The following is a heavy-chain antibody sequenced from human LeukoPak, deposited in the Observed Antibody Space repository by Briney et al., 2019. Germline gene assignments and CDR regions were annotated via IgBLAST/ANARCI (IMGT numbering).Heavy chain of an antibody. J-gene: IGHJ4*02. Sequence: GGSLRLSCAASGFTFSSYWMSWVRRAPGKGLEWVANIKQDGSEKYYVDSVKGRFTISRDNAKNSLYLQMNSLRAEDTAVYYCARGSYGSGSYYNGPLPFDYWGQGTLVTVSS. CDR2: IKQDGSEK. CDR1: GFTFSSYW. CDR3: ARGSYGSGSYYNGPLPFDY. V-gene: IGHV3-7*04. D-gene: IGHD3-10*01.